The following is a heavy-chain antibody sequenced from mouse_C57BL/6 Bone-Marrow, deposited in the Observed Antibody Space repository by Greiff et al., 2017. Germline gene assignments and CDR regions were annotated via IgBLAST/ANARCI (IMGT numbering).Heavy chain of an antibody. J-gene: IGHJ2*01. D-gene: IGHD2-5*01. V-gene: IGHV5-12*01. Sequence: EVMLVESGGGLEQPGGSLKLSCAASGFTFSDYYMYWVRQTPEKRLEWVAYISNGGGSTYYPDTVKGRFTISRDNAKNTLYLQMSRLKSEDTAMYYCARSYYSNYLDYWGQGTTLTVSS. CDR3: ARSYYSNYLDY. CDR2: ISNGGGST. CDR1: GFTFSDYY.